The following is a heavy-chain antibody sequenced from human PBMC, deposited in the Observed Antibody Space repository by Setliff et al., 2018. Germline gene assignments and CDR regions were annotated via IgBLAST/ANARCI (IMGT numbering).Heavy chain of an antibody. CDR2: INPRDGTT. J-gene: IGHJ6*03. D-gene: IGHD3-22*01. CDR1: GYTFTNYY. V-gene: IGHV1-46*04. CDR3: VREGVDSRSSTDYRYYMDV. Sequence: ASVKVSCKASGYTFTNYYLNWVRQAPGQGLEWMGIINPRDGTTSYAQKLQGRVTLTRDTSTNTAFMQLRSLRSNDTAVYYCVREGVDSRSSTDYRYYMDVWGKGTTVTVSS.